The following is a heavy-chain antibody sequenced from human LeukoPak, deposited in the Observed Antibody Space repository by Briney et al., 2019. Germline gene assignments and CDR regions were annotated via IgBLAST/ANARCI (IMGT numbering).Heavy chain of an antibody. V-gene: IGHV3-23*01. CDR3: ANDAIGGACSSSGCYFDY. D-gene: IGHD2-2*01. CDR1: GFTFSTYA. J-gene: IGHJ4*02. CDR2: VSGSGDDS. Sequence: GGSLRLSCAASGFTFSTYAMSWVRQAPGERLEWVSTVSGSGDDSYYADSVKGRFTISRDNSKKTLYLEMNSLRADDTAIYYCANDAIGGACSSSGCYFDYWGQGSLVTVSS.